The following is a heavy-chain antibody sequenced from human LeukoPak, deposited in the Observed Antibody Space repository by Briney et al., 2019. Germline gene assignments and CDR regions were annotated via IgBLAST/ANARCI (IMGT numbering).Heavy chain of an antibody. CDR2: IWYDGSNK. Sequence: PGGSLRLSCAASGFTFSSYGMHWVRQAPGKGLEWVAVIWYDGSNKYYADSVKGRFTISRDNSKYTLYLQMNSLRAEDTAVYYCAGSGSYYGDAFDIWGQGTMVTVSS. J-gene: IGHJ3*02. D-gene: IGHD3-10*01. CDR3: AGSGSYYGDAFDI. V-gene: IGHV3-33*01. CDR1: GFTFSSYG.